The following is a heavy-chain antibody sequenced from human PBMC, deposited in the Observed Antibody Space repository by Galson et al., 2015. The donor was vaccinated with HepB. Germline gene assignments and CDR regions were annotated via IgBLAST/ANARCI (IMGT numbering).Heavy chain of an antibody. CDR3: ARWNGTPGAFDM. J-gene: IGHJ3*02. CDR2: ISTSSTTR. Sequence: SLRLSCAASGFIFSGYSMNWVRQAPGKGLEWVSYISTSSTTRYYADSVKGRFTISRDNSKNTVSLQMNGLGAEDTAVYYCARWNGTPGAFDMWGQGTMVTVSS. V-gene: IGHV3-48*01. CDR1: GFIFSGYS. D-gene: IGHD1-1*01.